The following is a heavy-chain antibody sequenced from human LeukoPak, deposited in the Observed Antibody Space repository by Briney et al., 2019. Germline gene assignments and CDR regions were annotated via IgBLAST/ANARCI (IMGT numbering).Heavy chain of an antibody. D-gene: IGHD3-3*01. CDR3: ATFGVIVRNNYVDY. Sequence: GTSLRLSCVVSGFSFNTYGMHWVRQAPGKGLEWVAVISHEETNKYYGDSVKGRFTISRDIFKNTLYLQMNSLRAEDTALYYCATFGVIVRNNYVDYWGQGALVAVSS. CDR2: ISHEETNK. CDR1: GFSFNTYG. V-gene: IGHV3-30*03. J-gene: IGHJ4*02.